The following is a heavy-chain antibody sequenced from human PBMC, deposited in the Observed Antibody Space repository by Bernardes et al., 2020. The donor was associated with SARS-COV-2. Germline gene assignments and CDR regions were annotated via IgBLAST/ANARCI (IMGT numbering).Heavy chain of an antibody. CDR1: GFPLSSYC. J-gene: IGHJ3*02. CDR2: RKQDGSEK. V-gene: IGHV3-7*03. Sequence: GGSLRVSCAVSGFPLSSYCMSWVRHPPGKGMERVANRKQDGSEKYYEDSAQGRFTISRDNAKNSVSLQMNSLRAEDTAMYYCSRIGYCSRTNCYRPDDAFDIWGRGTMVTVSS. CDR3: SRIGYCSRTNCYRPDDAFDI. D-gene: IGHD2-2*01.